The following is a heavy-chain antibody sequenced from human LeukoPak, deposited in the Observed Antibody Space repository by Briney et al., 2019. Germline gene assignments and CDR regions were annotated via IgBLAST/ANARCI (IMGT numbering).Heavy chain of an antibody. D-gene: IGHD6-13*01. J-gene: IGHJ5*02. CDR1: GGSISSYY. V-gene: IGHV4-59*08. Sequence: PSETLSLTCTVSGGSISSYYWSWIRQPPGKGLEWVGDIYYSGSTNYNPSLKSRVTISVDTSKNQFSLKLSSVTAADTAVYYCARRYSSSWSNENWFDPWGQGTLVTVSS. CDR3: ARRYSSSWSNENWFDP. CDR2: IYYSGST.